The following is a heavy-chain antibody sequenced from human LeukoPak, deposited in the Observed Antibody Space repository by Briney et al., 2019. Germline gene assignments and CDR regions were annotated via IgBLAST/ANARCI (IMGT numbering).Heavy chain of an antibody. CDR3: ARDSPYGTAGY. V-gene: IGHV3-21*01. J-gene: IGHJ4*02. CDR2: ISSSSSYI. CDR1: GFTFSNYN. Sequence: GGSLRLSCAASGFTFSNYNMNWVRQAPGKGLEWVSSISSSSSYIYYADSVKGRFAISRDNTKNSLYLRMNSLRAEDTAVCYCARDSPYGTAGYWGQGTLVTVSS. D-gene: IGHD2-8*02.